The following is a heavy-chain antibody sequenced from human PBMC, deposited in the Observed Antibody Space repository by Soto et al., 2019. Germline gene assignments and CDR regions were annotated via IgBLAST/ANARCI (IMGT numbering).Heavy chain of an antibody. CDR2: IYYSGST. CDR1: GGSISSSSYY. J-gene: IGHJ6*02. CDR3: ARGGGVPETDYYYYGMDV. D-gene: IGHD2-2*01. V-gene: IGHV4-39*01. Sequence: PSETLSLTCTVSGGSISSSSYYWGWIRQPPGKGLEWIGSIYYSGSTYYNPSLKSRVTISVDTSKNQFSLKLSSVTAADTAVYYCARGGGVPETDYYYYGMDVWGQGTTVTVSS.